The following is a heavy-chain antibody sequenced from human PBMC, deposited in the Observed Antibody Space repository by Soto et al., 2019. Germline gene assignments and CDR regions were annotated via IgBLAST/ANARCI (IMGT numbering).Heavy chain of an antibody. D-gene: IGHD3-16*02. CDR1: GGSISSGGYS. V-gene: IGHV4-30-2*01. J-gene: IGHJ4*02. Sequence: TLSLTCAVSGGSISSGGYSWSWIRQPPGKGLEWIGYIYHSGSTYYNPSLKSRVTISVDRSKNQFSLKLSSVTAADTAVYYCARAVGAPEMITFGGVIAYFDYWGQGTLVTVSS. CDR3: ARAVGAPEMITFGGVIAYFDY. CDR2: IYHSGST.